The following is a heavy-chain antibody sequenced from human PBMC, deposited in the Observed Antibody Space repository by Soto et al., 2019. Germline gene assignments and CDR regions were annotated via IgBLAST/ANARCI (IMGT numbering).Heavy chain of an antibody. Sequence: QPGGSLRLSCAASGFTFSSYGMHWVRQAPGKGLEWVAVISYDGSNKYYADSVKGRFTISRDNSKNTLYLQMNSLRAEDTAVYYCAKDEVGLDWIEYYYYGMDVWGQGTTVTVSS. CDR1: GFTFSSYG. CDR3: AKDEVGLDWIEYYYYGMDV. CDR2: ISYDGSNK. D-gene: IGHD1-1*01. V-gene: IGHV3-30*18. J-gene: IGHJ6*02.